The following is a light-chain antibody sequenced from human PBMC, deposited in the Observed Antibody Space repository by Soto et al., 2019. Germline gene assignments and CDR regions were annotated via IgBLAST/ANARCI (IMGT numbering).Light chain of an antibody. V-gene: IGKV3-20*01. Sequence: EIVLTQSPGTLSLSPGERATLSCRVSQSVSSSYLAWYQQRPGQAPRLLIYGASSRATGIPDRFSGSGSGTEFTLTISRLEPEDFAVYYCQQYNNWPQTFGQGTKVDNK. CDR2: GAS. CDR3: QQYNNWPQT. CDR1: QSVSSSY. J-gene: IGKJ1*01.